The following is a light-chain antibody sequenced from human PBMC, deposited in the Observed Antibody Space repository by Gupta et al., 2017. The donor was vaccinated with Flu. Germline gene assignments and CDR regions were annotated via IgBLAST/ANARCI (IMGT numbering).Light chain of an antibody. J-gene: IGLJ2*01. CDR2: DVT. CDR3: CSFGAASF. V-gene: IGLV2-11*01. Sequence: QSALTPPRSVCGSPGQSVAISCTGTSSDVGAYNYVSWYQQHPGKAPKLIIYDVTKGPSGVPDRFTGSKSGNTASLTISGLQPEDEADYHCCSFGAASFFGGGTKLTVL. CDR1: SSDVGAYNY.